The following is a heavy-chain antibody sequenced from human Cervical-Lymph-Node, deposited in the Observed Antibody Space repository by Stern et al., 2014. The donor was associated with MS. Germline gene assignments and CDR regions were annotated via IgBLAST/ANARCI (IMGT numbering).Heavy chain of an antibody. J-gene: IGHJ4*02. CDR2: ISRGGTSV. D-gene: IGHD2-15*01. CDR3: VRDLCKSRICYPFDY. V-gene: IGHV3-11*01. Sequence: DQLVESGGSLVKAGGSLKLSCTGSGFISRNYYMSWIRQAPGKRPEWVSYISRGGTSVYYAESVEGRFTISRDNAKNSVFLQMDSLRAEDTAIYYCVRDLCKSRICYPFDYWGQGTPVTVS. CDR1: GFISRNYY.